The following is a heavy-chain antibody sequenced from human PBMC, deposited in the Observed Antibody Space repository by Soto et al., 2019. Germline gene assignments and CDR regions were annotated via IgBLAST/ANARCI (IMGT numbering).Heavy chain of an antibody. CDR3: ARERAGPNDY. V-gene: IGHV1-8*01. CDR2: MNPNSGNT. CDR1: GYTFTSYD. J-gene: IGHJ4*02. Sequence: QVQLVQSGAEVKKPGASVKVSCKASGYTFTSYDINWVRQATGQGLEWMGWMNPNSGNTGYAQKFRGRVTMPRNTSISTAYMGLRSLTSEDTAVNYFARERAGPNDYGGQGTLVTVSS. D-gene: IGHD6-19*01.